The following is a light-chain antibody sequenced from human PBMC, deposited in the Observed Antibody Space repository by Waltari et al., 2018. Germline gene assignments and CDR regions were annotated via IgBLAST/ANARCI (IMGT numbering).Light chain of an antibody. V-gene: IGLV2-14*03. J-gene: IGLJ3*02. CDR1: NSDIGGYTY. Sequence: QSALTQPASLSGSPRQSITISCTGTNSDIGGYTYVSWYQHHSGKAPKLMIFGVSDRPSGVSNRFSGSKSGNTASLTISELQADDEADYYCSSFTSSATWVFGGGTKLTVL. CDR3: SSFTSSATWV. CDR2: GVS.